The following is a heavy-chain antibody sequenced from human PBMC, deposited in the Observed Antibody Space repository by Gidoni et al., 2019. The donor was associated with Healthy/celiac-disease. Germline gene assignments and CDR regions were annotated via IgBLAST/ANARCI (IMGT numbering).Heavy chain of an antibody. V-gene: IGHV3-21*01. CDR1: GFTFSSYS. J-gene: IGHJ3*02. D-gene: IGHD3-22*01. CDR3: ARTHSSGWSDAFDI. Sequence: EVQLVESGGGLVKPGGSLRLSCAASGFTFSSYSMNWVRQAPGKGLEWVSSISSSSSYIYYADSVKGRFTISRDNAKNSLYLQMNSLRAEDTAVYYCARTHSSGWSDAFDIWGQGTMVTVSS. CDR2: ISSSSSYI.